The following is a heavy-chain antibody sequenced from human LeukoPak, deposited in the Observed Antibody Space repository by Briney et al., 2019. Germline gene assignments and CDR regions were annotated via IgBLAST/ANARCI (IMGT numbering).Heavy chain of an antibody. CDR1: GFTFSDYS. D-gene: IGHD7-27*01. CDR2: IFSSSIYT. V-gene: IGHV3-11*05. CDR3: ARAGTGEGTLDI. Sequence: GGALRLSCAASGFTFSDYSMNWLRQAPGKGLEWVSYIFSSSIYTNYAASVKGRFTISRDNAENSLFLQMSSLKAEDTAVYYCARAGTGEGTLDIWGQGTMVAVSS. J-gene: IGHJ3*02.